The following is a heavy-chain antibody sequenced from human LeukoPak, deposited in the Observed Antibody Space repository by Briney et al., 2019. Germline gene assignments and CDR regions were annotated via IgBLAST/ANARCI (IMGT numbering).Heavy chain of an antibody. Sequence: GGSLRLSCAASGFTFSSYGMHWVRQAPGKGLEWVAVISYDGSNKYYADSVKGRFTISRDNSKNTLYLQMNSLRAEDTAVYYCAKARGGVGASFDYWGQGTLVTVSS. CDR3: AKARGGVGASFDY. CDR2: ISYDGSNK. J-gene: IGHJ4*02. D-gene: IGHD3-10*01. CDR1: GFTFSSYG. V-gene: IGHV3-30*18.